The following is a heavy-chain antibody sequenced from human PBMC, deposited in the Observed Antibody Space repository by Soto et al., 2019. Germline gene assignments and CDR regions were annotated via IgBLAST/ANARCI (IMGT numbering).Heavy chain of an antibody. J-gene: IGHJ4*02. CDR1: GHRFDNQG. CDR3: ARDRASLLVGSTYYFSQ. Sequence: ASVKVSCKATGHRFDNQGISWVRQAPGQGLEWMGWVSGDDGDKKYAPKFQIRLTMTTDTSTSTAYMELSSLTSDDTAVYFCARDRASLLVGSTYYFSQWGQGTQVTVSS. CDR2: VSGDDGDK. V-gene: IGHV1-18*01. D-gene: IGHD3-3*01.